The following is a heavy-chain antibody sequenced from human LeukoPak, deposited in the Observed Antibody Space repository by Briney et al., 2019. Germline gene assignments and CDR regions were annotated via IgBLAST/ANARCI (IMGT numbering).Heavy chain of an antibody. CDR1: GFTFSSYA. J-gene: IGHJ4*02. CDR3: AKEAKPPGNYYDSSGYYYDY. CDR2: ISGSGGST. Sequence: PGGSLRLSCAASGFTFSSYAMSWVRQAPGKGLEWVSAISGSGGSTYYAGSVKGRFTISRDNSKNTLYLQMNSLRAEDTAVYYCAKEAKPPGNYYDSSGYYYDYWGQGTLVTVSS. D-gene: IGHD3-22*01. V-gene: IGHV3-23*01.